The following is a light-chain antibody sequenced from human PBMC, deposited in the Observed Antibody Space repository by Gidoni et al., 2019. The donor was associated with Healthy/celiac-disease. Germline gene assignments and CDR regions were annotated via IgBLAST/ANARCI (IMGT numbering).Light chain of an antibody. V-gene: IGKV1-5*03. CDR1: QSISTW. Sequence: DIQMTQSPSTLSASVGDRVPITCRSSQSISTWLAWYPQKPGKAPKLLIYKASSLESGVPSRVSGSVSGTEFTLTISSLQPDDFATYYCQQGETFXQXTKVEIK. J-gene: IGKJ1*01. CDR3: QQGET. CDR2: KAS.